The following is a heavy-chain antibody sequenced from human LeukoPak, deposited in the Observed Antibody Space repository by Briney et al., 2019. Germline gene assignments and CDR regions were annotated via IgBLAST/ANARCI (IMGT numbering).Heavy chain of an antibody. CDR2: INPNGGGT. Sequence: ASMKVSCKASGYTFIGYYVHWVRQAPGQGLEWMGWINPNGGGTHYAQKFQGRVTMTSDTSISTAYMELSRLTSDDAAMYYCTRSPTYYDFWSGYGAPPSFDYWGQGTLVTVSS. J-gene: IGHJ4*02. CDR1: GYTFIGYY. D-gene: IGHD3-3*01. V-gene: IGHV1-2*02. CDR3: TRSPTYYDFWSGYGAPPSFDY.